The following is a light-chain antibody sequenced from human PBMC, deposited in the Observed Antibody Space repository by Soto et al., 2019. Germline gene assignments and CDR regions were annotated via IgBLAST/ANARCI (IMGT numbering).Light chain of an antibody. CDR1: SSDIGDYDY. CDR3: NSYATGNTRV. CDR2: EVS. Sequence: QSVLTQPASVSGSPGQSITISCTGSSSDIGDYDYVSWYQQHPGKAPKVLISEVSNRPSGVSNRFSGSKSGNTASLTISGLQAEDEAYYYCNSYATGNTRVFGNGTKVTVL. J-gene: IGLJ1*01. V-gene: IGLV2-14*01.